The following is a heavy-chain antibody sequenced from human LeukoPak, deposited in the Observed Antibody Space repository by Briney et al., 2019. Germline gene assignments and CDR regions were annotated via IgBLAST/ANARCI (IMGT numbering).Heavy chain of an antibody. CDR1: GGSINNRDYY. D-gene: IGHD1-26*01. CDR3: VRETYSGNQRGFDY. V-gene: IGHV4-30-4*01. CDR2: IYYSGST. Sequence: SETLSLTCTVSGGSINNRDYYWSWVRQPPGKGLEWIGYIYYSGSTNYSPSLRSRVAISLDMSKNLFSLRLDSVTAADTAVYFCVRETYSGNQRGFDYWGQGSLVTVSS. J-gene: IGHJ4*02.